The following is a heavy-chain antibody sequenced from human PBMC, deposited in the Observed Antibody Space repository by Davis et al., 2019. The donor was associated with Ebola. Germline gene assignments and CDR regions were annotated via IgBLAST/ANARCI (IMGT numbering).Heavy chain of an antibody. J-gene: IGHJ4*02. D-gene: IGHD5-12*01. CDR2: IKSKTDGGTT. CDR3: ITDRGYSGCDLGGFDY. CDR1: GFIFSNAW. V-gene: IGHV3-15*07. Sequence: GESLKISCAASGFIFSNAWMNWVRQAPGKGLEWVGLIKSKTDGGTTDYAAPVTGRFTISRDDSKNTLYLQMNSLKTEDTAVYYCITDRGYSGCDLGGFDYWGRGTLVTVSS.